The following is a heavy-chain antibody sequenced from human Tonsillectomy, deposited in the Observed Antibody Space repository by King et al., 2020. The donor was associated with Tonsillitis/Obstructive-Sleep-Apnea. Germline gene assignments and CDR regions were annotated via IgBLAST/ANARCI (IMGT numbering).Heavy chain of an antibody. CDR1: VYIFTNFW. CDR2: IYPGDSDP. J-gene: IGHJ4*02. V-gene: IGHV5-51*01. CDR3: VGVPNPTPFLDY. Sequence: QLVQSGAEVKKPGESLTISCKGSVYIFTNFWIGWVRQMPGKGLEWMGVIYPGDSDPRYSPSFQGQVTISADKSVNTAYLQWSSLRASDTAMYYCVGVPNPTPFLDYWGKGRQVTVSS. D-gene: IGHD2-2*01.